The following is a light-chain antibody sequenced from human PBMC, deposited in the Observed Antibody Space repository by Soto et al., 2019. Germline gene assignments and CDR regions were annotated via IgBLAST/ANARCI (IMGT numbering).Light chain of an antibody. CDR1: QNISSY. Sequence: DIQMTQSPSSLSASVGDRVTNNCRASQNISSYLNWYQQKPGKTPKLLIYAASSLQSGVPSRFSGNGSGTDFTLTISSLQPEDFATYYCQQSYSTPFTFGQGTRLEIK. CDR3: QQSYSTPFT. J-gene: IGKJ5*01. V-gene: IGKV1-39*01. CDR2: AAS.